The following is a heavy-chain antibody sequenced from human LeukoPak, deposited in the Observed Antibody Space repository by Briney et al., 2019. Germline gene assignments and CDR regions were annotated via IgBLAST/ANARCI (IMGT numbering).Heavy chain of an antibody. J-gene: IGHJ4*02. D-gene: IGHD2-15*01. CDR1: GYTFTSYG. CDR2: ISAYNGNT. V-gene: IGHV1-18*01. CDR3: ARAGGYCGRISCPYYFDY. Sequence: GASVKVSCKASGYTFTSYGISWVRQAPGQGLEWMGWISAYNGNTNYAQKFQGRVTMTRDTSISTAYVELSRLRSDDTAVYYCARAGGYCGRISCPYYFDYWGQGSLVAVSS.